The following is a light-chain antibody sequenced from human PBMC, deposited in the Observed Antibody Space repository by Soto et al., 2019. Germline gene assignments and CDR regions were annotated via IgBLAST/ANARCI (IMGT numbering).Light chain of an antibody. V-gene: IGLV2-23*01. Sequence: QSVLTQPASVSGSPGQSITISCTGTNNDVGSYDTVSWYQQHPGKAPTVMIYEGSKRPSGVSNRFSGSKSGNTASLTISGLQAEDEADYYCCSYAGSFVVFGGGTKVTVL. CDR2: EGS. CDR3: CSYAGSFVV. J-gene: IGLJ2*01. CDR1: NNDVGSYDT.